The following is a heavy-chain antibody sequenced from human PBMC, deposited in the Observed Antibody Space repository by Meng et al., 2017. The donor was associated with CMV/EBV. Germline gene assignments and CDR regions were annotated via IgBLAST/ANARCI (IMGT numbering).Heavy chain of an antibody. CDR1: GITFSSYE. V-gene: IGHV3-48*03. J-gene: IGHJ4*02. D-gene: IGHD5-12*01. CDR2: ISSSGSTI. CDR3: ARGGYGCAFDY. Sequence: LSLTCAASGITFSSYEMNWVRQAPGKGLEWVSDISSSGSTIYYADSVKGRFTISRDNAKNSLYLQRKSLRAEETALYYCARGGYGCAFDYWGQGTLVTVSS.